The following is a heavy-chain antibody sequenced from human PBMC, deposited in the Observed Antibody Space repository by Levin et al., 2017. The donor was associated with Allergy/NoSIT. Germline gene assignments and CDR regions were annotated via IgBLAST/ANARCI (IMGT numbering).Heavy chain of an antibody. CDR3: AKDAGYYYGSGSYVRQYRGYGMDG. CDR1: GFTFDDYT. Sequence: GGSLRLSCAASGFTFDDYTMHWVRQAPGKGLEWVSLISWDGGSTYYADSVKGRFTISRDNSKNSLYLQMNSLRTEDTALYYCAKDAGYYYGSGSYVRQYRGYGMDGWGQGTTVTVSS. CDR2: ISWDGGST. D-gene: IGHD3-10*01. J-gene: IGHJ6*02. V-gene: IGHV3-43*01.